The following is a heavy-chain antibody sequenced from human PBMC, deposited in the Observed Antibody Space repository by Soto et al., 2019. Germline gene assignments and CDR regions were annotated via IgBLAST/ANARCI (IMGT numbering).Heavy chain of an antibody. CDR2: IWYDGSNK. Sequence: QVQLVESGGGVVQPGRSLRLSCAASGFTFSSYGMHWVRQAPGKGLEWVAVIWYDGSNKYYADSVKGRFTISRDNSKNTLYLQMNSLRAEDTAVYYCARSRYSSGWYSPDYWGQGTLVTVSS. CDR3: ARSRYSSGWYSPDY. CDR1: GFTFSSYG. D-gene: IGHD6-19*01. V-gene: IGHV3-33*01. J-gene: IGHJ4*02.